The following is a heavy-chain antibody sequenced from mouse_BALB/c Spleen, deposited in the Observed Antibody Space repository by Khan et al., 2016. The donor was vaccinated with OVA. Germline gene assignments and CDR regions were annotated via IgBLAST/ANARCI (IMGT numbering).Heavy chain of an antibody. J-gene: IGHJ2*01. V-gene: IGHV3-2*02. CDR2: ISYSGNT. Sequence: EVELVESGPGLVKPSQSLSLICTVTGYSITSDYAWNWIRQFPGNKLEWMGFISYSGNTNYNPSLKSRISITRDTSKSQFFLHLNSVTTEDTATYYCARVYGGDFDYWGQGTTLTVSS. CDR3: ARVYGGDFDY. CDR1: GYSITSDYA. D-gene: IGHD1-1*01.